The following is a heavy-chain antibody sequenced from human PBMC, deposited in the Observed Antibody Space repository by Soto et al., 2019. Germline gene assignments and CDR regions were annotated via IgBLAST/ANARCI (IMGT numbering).Heavy chain of an antibody. J-gene: IGHJ5*02. Sequence: SETLSLTGTVSGGSISNYYWTWVRQPPGKGLEWIGYVYYSGSTNYNPSLESRVTISIDASKNQFSLKMKSVTAADTAAYYCVRDYLLTGFDPWGQGALVTVSS. CDR1: GGSISNYY. V-gene: IGHV4-59*01. CDR2: VYYSGST. CDR3: VRDYLLTGFDP. D-gene: IGHD3-9*01.